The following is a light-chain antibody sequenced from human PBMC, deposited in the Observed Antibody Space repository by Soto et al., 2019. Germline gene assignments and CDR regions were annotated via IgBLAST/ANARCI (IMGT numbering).Light chain of an antibody. CDR1: QSVSNNY. CDR3: QQYGSSGT. Sequence: EIVFTYSPGTLSFSPVERATLSCRASQSVSNNYLAWYQQKPGQAPRLLIYGASNRATGIPDRFSGSGSGTDFTLTISRLETEDFAVYYCQQYGSSGTFGQGTKVDI. CDR2: GAS. J-gene: IGKJ1*01. V-gene: IGKV3-20*01.